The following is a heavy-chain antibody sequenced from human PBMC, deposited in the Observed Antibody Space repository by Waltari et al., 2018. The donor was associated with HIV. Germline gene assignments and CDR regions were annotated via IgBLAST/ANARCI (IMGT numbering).Heavy chain of an antibody. J-gene: IGHJ4*02. Sequence: QVQLPPWGAGLLKPSETLSLTCAVYGGSFSGYYLGWFRQHPGKGLEGIGEIKHSGSTNYNPSPKSRVTISVDTSKNQFSLKLSSVTAADTAVYYCARGSSGGVVVAATLYFDYGGQGTLVTVAS. CDR2: IKHSGST. V-gene: IGHV4-34*01. CDR3: ARGSSGGVVVAATLYFDY. CDR1: GGSFSGYY. D-gene: IGHD2-15*01.